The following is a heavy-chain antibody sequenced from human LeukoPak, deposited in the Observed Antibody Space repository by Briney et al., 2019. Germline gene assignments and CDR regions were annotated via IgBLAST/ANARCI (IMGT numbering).Heavy chain of an antibody. CDR1: GGSISSGGYS. Sequence: SETLSLTCTVSGGSISSGGYSWSWIRQHPGKGLEWIGYIYYSGSTYYNPSLKSRVTISVDTSKNQFSLKLSSVTAADTAVYYCASYNDSSGQGAFDIWGQGTMVTVSS. V-gene: IGHV4-31*03. CDR3: ASYNDSSGQGAFDI. J-gene: IGHJ3*02. D-gene: IGHD3-22*01. CDR2: IYYSGST.